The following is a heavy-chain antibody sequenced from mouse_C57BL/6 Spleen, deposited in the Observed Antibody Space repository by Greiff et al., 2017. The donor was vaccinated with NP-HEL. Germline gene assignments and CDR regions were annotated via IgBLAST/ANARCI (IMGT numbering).Heavy chain of an antibody. CDR1: GYTFTDYY. J-gene: IGHJ2*01. Sequence: EVQLQQSGPELVKPGASVKISCKASGYTFTDYYMNWVKQSHGKSLEWIGDINPNNGGTSYNQKFKGKATLTVDKSSSKAYMELRSLPSEDSAVYYCASHYYGSSPGFGYWGQGTTLTVSS. CDR2: INPNNGGT. CDR3: ASHYYGSSPGFGY. V-gene: IGHV1-26*01. D-gene: IGHD1-1*01.